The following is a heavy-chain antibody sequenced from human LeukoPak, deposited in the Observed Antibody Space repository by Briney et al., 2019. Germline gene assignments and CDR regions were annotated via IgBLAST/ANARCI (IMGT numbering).Heavy chain of an antibody. CDR2: IYTSGST. CDR3: ARQVGIAVAGGPLGPFDY. J-gene: IGHJ4*02. V-gene: IGHV4-61*02. D-gene: IGHD6-19*01. Sequence: SETLSLTCTVSGGSISSGSYYWSWIRQPAGKGLEWIGRIYTSGSTNYNPSLKSRDTISVDTSKNQFSLKLSSVTAADTAVYYCARQVGIAVAGGPLGPFDYWGQGTLVTVSS. CDR1: GGSISSGSYY.